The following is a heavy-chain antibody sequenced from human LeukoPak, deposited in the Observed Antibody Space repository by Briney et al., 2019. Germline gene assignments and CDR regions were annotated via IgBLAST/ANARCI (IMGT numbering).Heavy chain of an antibody. D-gene: IGHD1-26*01. CDR1: GGSFSGYY. V-gene: IGHV4-34*01. CDR3: ATPSILGATGAFDI. Sequence: SETLSLTRAVYGGSFSGYYWSWIRQPPGKGLEWIGEINHSGSTNYNPSLKSRVTISVDTSNNHFSLKLSSVTAADTAVYYCATPSILGATGAFDIWGQGTMVTVSS. CDR2: INHSGST. J-gene: IGHJ3*02.